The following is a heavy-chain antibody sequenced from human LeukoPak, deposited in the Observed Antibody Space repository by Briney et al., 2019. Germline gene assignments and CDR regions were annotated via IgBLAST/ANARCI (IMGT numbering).Heavy chain of an antibody. Sequence: ASVKVSCKASGYTFTGYYMHWVQQAPGQGLEWMGWINPNSGGTNYAQKFQGGVTMTRDTSISTAYMELSGLRSDDTAVYYCARVGMVRGVTTTFPYWGQGTLVTVSS. CDR1: GYTFTGYY. D-gene: IGHD3-10*01. V-gene: IGHV1-2*02. J-gene: IGHJ4*02. CDR3: ARVGMVRGVTTTFPY. CDR2: INPNSGGT.